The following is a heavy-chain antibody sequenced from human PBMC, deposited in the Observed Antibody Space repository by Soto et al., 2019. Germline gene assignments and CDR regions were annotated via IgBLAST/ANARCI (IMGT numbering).Heavy chain of an antibody. CDR1: GGSISSSSYY. CDR3: ARVGDRYFDY. V-gene: IGHV4-39*01. J-gene: IGHJ4*02. D-gene: IGHD4-17*01. CDR2: IYYSGST. Sequence: SETLSLTCTVSGGSISSSSYYWGWIRQPPGKGLEWIGSIYYSGSTYYNPSLKSRVTISVDTSKNQFSLKLSSVTAADTAVYYCARVGDRYFDYWGQGTLVTVSS.